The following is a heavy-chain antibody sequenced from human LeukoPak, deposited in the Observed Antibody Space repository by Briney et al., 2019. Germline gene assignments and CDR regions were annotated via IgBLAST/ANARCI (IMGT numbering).Heavy chain of an antibody. CDR3: ARMVTTDEPFDY. CDR2: IWYDGSNK. V-gene: IGHV3-33*08. Sequence: GGSLRLSCAASGFTFSAYTMNWVRQAPGKGLEWVAVIWYDGSNKYYADSVKGRFTISRDNSKNTLYLQMNSLRAEDTAVYYCARMVTTDEPFDYWGQGTLVTVSS. D-gene: IGHD4-17*01. J-gene: IGHJ4*02. CDR1: GFTFSAYT.